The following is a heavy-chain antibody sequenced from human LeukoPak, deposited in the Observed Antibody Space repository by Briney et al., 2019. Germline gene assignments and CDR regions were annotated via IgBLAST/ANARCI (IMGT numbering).Heavy chain of an antibody. J-gene: IGHJ4*02. V-gene: IGHV4-30-4*01. CDR3: ARGGGWKLDY. D-gene: IGHD6-19*01. CDR2: IYYSGST. CDR1: GGSVSSGDYY. Sequence: SETLSRTCTVSGGSVSSGDYYWSWIRQPPGKGLEWIGYIYYSGSTYYNPSLKSRVTISVDTSKNQFSLKLNSVTAADTAVYYCARGGGWKLDYWGQGNLVTVSS.